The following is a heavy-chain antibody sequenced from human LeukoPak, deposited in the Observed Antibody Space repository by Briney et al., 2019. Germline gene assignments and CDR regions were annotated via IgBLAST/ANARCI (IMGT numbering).Heavy chain of an antibody. J-gene: IGHJ4*02. CDR3: AICSSTSCYRGVFDY. Sequence: ASVKVSCKASGGTFSSYAISWVRQAPGQGLEWMGGIIPIFGTANYAQKFQGRVTITTDESTSTAYMELSSLRSEDTAVYYCAICSSTSCYRGVFDYWGQGTLVTVSS. V-gene: IGHV1-69*05. D-gene: IGHD2-2*01. CDR1: GGTFSSYA. CDR2: IIPIFGTA.